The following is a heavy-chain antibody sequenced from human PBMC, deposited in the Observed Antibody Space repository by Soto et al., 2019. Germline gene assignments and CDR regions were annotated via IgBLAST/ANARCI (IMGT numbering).Heavy chain of an antibody. CDR2: NNSDGSST. CDR1: GFTFSSYW. J-gene: IGHJ4*02. Sequence: EVQLVESGGGLVQPGGSLRLSCAASGFTFSSYWMHWVRQAPGKGLVWVSRNNSDGSSTSYADSVKGRFTISRDNAKNTLYVQMNSLRAEDTAVYYCARDRYYCDSSGYFTRAYWGQGTLVTVSS. D-gene: IGHD3-22*01. CDR3: ARDRYYCDSSGYFTRAY. V-gene: IGHV3-74*01.